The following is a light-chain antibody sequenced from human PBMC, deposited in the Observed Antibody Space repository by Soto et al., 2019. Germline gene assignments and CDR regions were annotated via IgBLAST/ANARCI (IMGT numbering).Light chain of an antibody. V-gene: IGLV2-8*01. CDR1: SSDVGGYNY. CDR2: EVT. Sequence: QSVLTQPPSASGSPGQSVTISCTGTSSDVGGYNYVSWYQQHPGKAPKLMIYEVTKRPSGVPDRFSGSKSGNTASLTVSGFQGEDDDDYYCGSYAGSDNVVFGGGTKLTVL. J-gene: IGLJ2*01. CDR3: GSYAGSDNVV.